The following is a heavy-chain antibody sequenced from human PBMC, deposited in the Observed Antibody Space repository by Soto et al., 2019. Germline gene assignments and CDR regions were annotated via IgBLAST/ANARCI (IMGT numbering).Heavy chain of an antibody. CDR1: GFTFSNYA. CDR3: AKARYFDSTGYLYYFDY. V-gene: IGHV3-23*01. CDR2: ITGRGDYT. D-gene: IGHD3-22*01. Sequence: EVQLLESGGGLAQPGASLRLSCAASGFTFSNYAMSWVRQAPGKGLEWFSSITGRGDYTYYADSVKGRFTISRDNSKNTLYLQMNRLRAGDTAVYYCAKARYFDSTGYLYYFDYWGQGTLITVDS. J-gene: IGHJ4*02.